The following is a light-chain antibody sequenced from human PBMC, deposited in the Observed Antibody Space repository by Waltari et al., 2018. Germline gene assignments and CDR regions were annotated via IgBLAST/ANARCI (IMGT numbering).Light chain of an antibody. V-gene: IGKV3-20*01. CDR2: GAS. Sequence: EIVLKQSPGTLSLSPGETATLSCRASQSVTSNYLAWYQQKPCQAPRLLISGASSRATGIPDRFSGSGSGTDFTLTISRLETEDFAVYHCQQYGSSPWTFGQGTKVEIK. CDR1: QSVTSNY. CDR3: QQYGSSPWT. J-gene: IGKJ1*01.